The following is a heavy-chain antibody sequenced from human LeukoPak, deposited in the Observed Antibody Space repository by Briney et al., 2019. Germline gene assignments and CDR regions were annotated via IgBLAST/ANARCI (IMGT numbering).Heavy chain of an antibody. CDR2: ISSSGSTI. J-gene: IGHJ1*01. CDR1: GFTFGDYY. CDR3: ARVVLGSSGYAQH. D-gene: IGHD3-22*01. V-gene: IGHV3-11*01. Sequence: PGRSLRLSCAASGFTFGDYYMSWIRQAPGKGLEWVSYISSSGSTIYYADSVEGRFTISRDNAKNSLYPQMNSLRAEDTAVYYCARVVLGSSGYAQHWGQGTLVTVSS.